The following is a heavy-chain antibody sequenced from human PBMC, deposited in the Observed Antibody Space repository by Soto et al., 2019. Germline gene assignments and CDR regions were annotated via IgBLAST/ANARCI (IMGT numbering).Heavy chain of an antibody. CDR1: GFTFSRYA. D-gene: IGHD5-18*01. Sequence: PGGSLRLSFAGSGFTFSRYAMNWVRQAPGKGLEWVSIISRRGDRTSYAESVKGRFTISRDDSKNTLFLHMNSLGAEDTAVYYCAKETGYSYGFQPNALDVWGQGTTVTVSS. J-gene: IGHJ6*02. CDR3: AKETGYSYGFQPNALDV. V-gene: IGHV3-23*01. CDR2: ISRRGDRT.